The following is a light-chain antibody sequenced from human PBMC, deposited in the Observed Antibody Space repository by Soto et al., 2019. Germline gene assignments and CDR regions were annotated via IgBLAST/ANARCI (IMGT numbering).Light chain of an antibody. V-gene: IGKV1-9*01. CDR1: QGISSY. Sequence: IQLAQSPSFLSASVGDRVTITCRASQGISSYLAWYQQKPGKAPKLLIYGASTLQSGVPSRFSGSGSGTEFTLTISSLQPEDVAIYYCQQFYSSPTSFGGGTRLEIK. CDR2: GAS. J-gene: IGKJ5*01. CDR3: QQFYSSPTS.